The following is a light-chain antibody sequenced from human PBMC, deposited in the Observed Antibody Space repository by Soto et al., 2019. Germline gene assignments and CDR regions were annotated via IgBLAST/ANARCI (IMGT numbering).Light chain of an antibody. CDR2: GAS. Sequence: EIVLTQSPGTLSLSPGERATISCRASQSVSSSYLAWYQQKPGQAPRLLIYGASSRATGIPDRFSGSGSGTDFTLTISRLAPEDFAVYYCQQYGSSLFTFGPGTKVDIK. CDR1: QSVSSSY. CDR3: QQYGSSLFT. V-gene: IGKV3-20*01. J-gene: IGKJ3*01.